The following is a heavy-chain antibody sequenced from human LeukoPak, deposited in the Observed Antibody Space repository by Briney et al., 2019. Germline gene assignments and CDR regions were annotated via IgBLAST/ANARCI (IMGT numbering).Heavy chain of an antibody. CDR1: GFRFSSYS. D-gene: IGHD4-17*01. Sequence: GGSLRLSCAASGFRFSSYSMNWVRQAPGKGLEWVSYISTSSSTIYYADSVKGRFTVSRDNAKNSLYLQMNSLRDEDTAVYYCARAPGYYGDPFDYWGQGTLVTVSS. J-gene: IGHJ4*02. CDR2: ISTSSSTI. CDR3: ARAPGYYGDPFDY. V-gene: IGHV3-48*02.